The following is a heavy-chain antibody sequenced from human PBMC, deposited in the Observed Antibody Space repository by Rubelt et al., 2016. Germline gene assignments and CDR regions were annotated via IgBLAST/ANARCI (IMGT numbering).Heavy chain of an antibody. Sequence: QLQLQESGPGLVQPSETLSLTCTVSGGSISSNSYYWGWIRQPPGKGLEWIGNTYYGGSTFYNPSLKSRVTISIDTSKNQCSLKLYAVTAADTAVYYCATSTVGYCSGNDCKDFWGQGTLVTVSS. J-gene: IGHJ4*02. D-gene: IGHD2-15*01. CDR2: TYYGGST. V-gene: IGHV4-39*01. CDR3: ATSTVGYCSGNDCKDF. CDR1: GGSISSNSYY.